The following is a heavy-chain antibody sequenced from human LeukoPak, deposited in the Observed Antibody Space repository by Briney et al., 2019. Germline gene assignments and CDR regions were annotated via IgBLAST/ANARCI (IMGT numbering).Heavy chain of an antibody. CDR3: AGGLLGCHGGSCYPTDY. J-gene: IGHJ4*02. D-gene: IGHD2-15*01. CDR1: GLTFSTYG. Sequence: GGSLRLSCAASGLTFSTYGMHWVRQAPGKGLEWVAVISDNGINQYYVDSVKGRFTISRDNSKNTLYLQMNSLRDEDTAVYYCAGGLLGCHGGSCYPTDYWGQGTLVTVSS. V-gene: IGHV3-30*03. CDR2: ISDNGINQ.